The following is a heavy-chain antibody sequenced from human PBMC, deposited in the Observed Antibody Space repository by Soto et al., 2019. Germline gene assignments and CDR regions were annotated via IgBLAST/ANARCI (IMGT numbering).Heavy chain of an antibody. Sequence: PGGSLRLSCAASGFTFSSYAMSWVRQAPGKGLEWVSAISGSGGSTYYADSVKGRFTISRDNSKNTLYLQMNSLRAEDTAVYYCAMGLERNAPTLSYYYGMDVWGQGTTVTVSS. CDR3: AMGLERNAPTLSYYYGMDV. D-gene: IGHD1-1*01. V-gene: IGHV3-23*01. CDR1: GFTFSSYA. CDR2: ISGSGGST. J-gene: IGHJ6*02.